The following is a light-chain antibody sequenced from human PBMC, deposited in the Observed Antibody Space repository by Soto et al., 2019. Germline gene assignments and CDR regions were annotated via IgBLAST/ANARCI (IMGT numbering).Light chain of an antibody. V-gene: IGLV1-44*01. Sequence: QSALTQPPSASGTPGQRVTISCSGSSSNIGSNTVNCYQQLPGTAPKLLIYNNNQRPSGVPDRFSGSKSGTSASLAISGLQSEDEADYYCAAWDDSLNGLVFGTGTKLTVL. J-gene: IGLJ1*01. CDR3: AAWDDSLNGLV. CDR2: NNN. CDR1: SSNIGSNT.